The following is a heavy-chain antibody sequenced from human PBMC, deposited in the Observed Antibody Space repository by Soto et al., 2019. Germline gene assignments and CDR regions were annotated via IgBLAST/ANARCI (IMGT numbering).Heavy chain of an antibody. V-gene: IGHV3-33*01. J-gene: IGHJ4*02. Sequence: QVQLVESGGGVVQPGRSLRLSCAASGFTFSSYGMHWVRQAPGKGLEWVAVIWYDGSNKYYADSVKGRFTISRDNSKNTLYLQMNSLRAEDTAVYYCARMPRDYDYFDYWGQGTLVTFSS. CDR1: GFTFSSYG. CDR3: ARMPRDYDYFDY. CDR2: IWYDGSNK. D-gene: IGHD4-17*01.